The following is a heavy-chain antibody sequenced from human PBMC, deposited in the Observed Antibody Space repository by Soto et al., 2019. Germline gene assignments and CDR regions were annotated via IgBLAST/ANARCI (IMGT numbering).Heavy chain of an antibody. Sequence: VQLVQSGAEVKKPGASVRISCTASGISYTTYAIHWVRQAPGHGLEWMGWINAGNGDTRYSQSFQGRVTLTRDTSATTTDMDLSSLRSEDTSIYYGARAISGYVTWGQGTLVTVSS. D-gene: IGHD5-12*01. V-gene: IGHV1-3*01. CDR1: GISYTTYA. J-gene: IGHJ4*02. CDR2: INAGNGDT. CDR3: ARAISGYVT.